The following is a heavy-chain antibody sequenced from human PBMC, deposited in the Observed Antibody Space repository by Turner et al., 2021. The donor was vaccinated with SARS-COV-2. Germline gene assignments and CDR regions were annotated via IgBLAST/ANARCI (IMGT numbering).Heavy chain of an antibody. D-gene: IGHD6-19*01. CDR3: ARHGFSGWDGGGMDV. V-gene: IGHV4-59*08. CDR2: IYYSGRT. Sequence: VQLQEWGPGLVKPSETLSLTCRVPGGSISSYYWSWIRQPPGKGLEWIGYIYYSGRTNYNPSLKSRVTISVDTSKNQFSLKLSSVTAADTAVYYCARHGFSGWDGGGMDVWGQGTTVTVSS. CDR1: GGSISSYY. J-gene: IGHJ6*02.